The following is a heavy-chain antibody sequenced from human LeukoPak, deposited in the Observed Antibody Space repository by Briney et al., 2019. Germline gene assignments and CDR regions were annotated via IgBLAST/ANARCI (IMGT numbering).Heavy chain of an antibody. V-gene: IGHV1-69*06. CDR2: IIPIFGTA. D-gene: IGHD3-10*01. CDR1: GGTFSSYA. J-gene: IGHJ6*04. Sequence: SVKVSCKASGGTFSSYAISWVRQAPGQVLEWMGGIIPIFGTANYAQKFQGRVTITADKSTSTAYMELSSLRSEDTAVYYCARDGSGSTYYYGMDVWGKGTTVTVSS. CDR3: ARDGSGSTYYYGMDV.